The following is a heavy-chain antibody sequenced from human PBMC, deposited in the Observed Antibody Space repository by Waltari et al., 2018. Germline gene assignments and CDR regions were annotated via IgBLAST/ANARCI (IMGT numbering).Heavy chain of an antibody. CDR3: ARDGRSIYDSSGRGNWFDP. D-gene: IGHD3-22*01. Sequence: QVQLQESGPGLVKPSETLSLTCTVSGGSISSYYWSWIRQPPGKGLEWIGYIYYSGSTNYNPSLKSRVTISVDTSKNQFSLKLSSVTAADTAVYYCARDGRSIYDSSGRGNWFDPWGQGTLVTVSS. CDR1: GGSISSYY. V-gene: IGHV4-59*01. J-gene: IGHJ5*02. CDR2: IYYSGST.